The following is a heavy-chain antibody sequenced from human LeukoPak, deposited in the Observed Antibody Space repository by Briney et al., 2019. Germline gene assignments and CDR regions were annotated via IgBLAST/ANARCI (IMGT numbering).Heavy chain of an antibody. CDR3: ARVGQLEPLDY. Sequence: ASVKVSCKASGYTFTSYGISWVRQAPGQGLEWMGWISAYNGNTNYAQKLQGRVTMTTDTSTSTAHMELRSLRSDDTAVYYCARVGQLEPLDYWGQGTLVTVSS. D-gene: IGHD1-1*01. CDR2: ISAYNGNT. V-gene: IGHV1-18*01. J-gene: IGHJ4*02. CDR1: GYTFTSYG.